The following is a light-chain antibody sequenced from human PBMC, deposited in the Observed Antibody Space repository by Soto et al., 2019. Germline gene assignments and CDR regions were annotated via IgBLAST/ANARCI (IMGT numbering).Light chain of an antibody. CDR1: QNINTY. CDR3: QPGSLTPPT. CDR2: AAS. V-gene: IGKV1-39*01. J-gene: IGKJ2*01. Sequence: DIQMTQSPSSLSASVGDRVTITCRASQNINTYLNWYQLKPGKAPKLLIYAASRLQNGVASRFRGSGSGTDFTLTINSLQPEDFATYSCQPGSLTPPTFGQGTTLEI.